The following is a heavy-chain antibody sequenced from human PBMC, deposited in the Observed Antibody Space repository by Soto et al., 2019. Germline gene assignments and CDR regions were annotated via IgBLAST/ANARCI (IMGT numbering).Heavy chain of an antibody. J-gene: IGHJ4*02. CDR3: ARGTPGSH. CDR1: GFTFSSYE. D-gene: IGHD1-26*01. Sequence: PGGSLRLSCAASGFTFSSYEMNWVRQAPGKGLEWVSYISSGASTIYYADSVKGRFTISRDNAKNSLYLQMNSLRAEDTAVYYCARGTPGSHWGQGPLVTVSS. CDR2: ISSGASTI. V-gene: IGHV3-48*03.